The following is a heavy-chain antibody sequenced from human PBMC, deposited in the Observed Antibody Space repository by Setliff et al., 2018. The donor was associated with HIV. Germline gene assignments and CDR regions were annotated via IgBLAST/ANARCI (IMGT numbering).Heavy chain of an antibody. CDR3: ARESPSSSWFYFDF. V-gene: IGHV4-34*01. J-gene: IGHJ4*02. Sequence: SETLSLTCAVYGGSFSDYYWTWIRQSPGKGLEWIGEINHRGSTNHNPSLKSRVTVSVDTSKDQFSLKLGSVTAADTAVYYCARESPSSSWFYFDFWGQGTLVTVSS. CDR2: INHRGST. D-gene: IGHD6-13*01. CDR1: GGSFSDYY.